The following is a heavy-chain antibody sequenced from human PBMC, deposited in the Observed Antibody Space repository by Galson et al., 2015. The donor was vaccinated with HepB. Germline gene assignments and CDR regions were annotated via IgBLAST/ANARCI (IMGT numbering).Heavy chain of an antibody. CDR3: ARDPPGSGSYWIAAFDY. CDR1: GFTFRSYA. CDR2: MSYDGSNK. J-gene: IGHJ4*02. D-gene: IGHD3-10*01. V-gene: IGHV3-30*04. Sequence: SLRLSCAASGFTFRSYAMHWVRQAPGKGLEWVAVMSYDGSNKYYADSVKGRFTISRDNSNNTLYLQMNSLRAEDTAVYYCARDPPGSGSYWIAAFDYWGQGTLVTVSS.